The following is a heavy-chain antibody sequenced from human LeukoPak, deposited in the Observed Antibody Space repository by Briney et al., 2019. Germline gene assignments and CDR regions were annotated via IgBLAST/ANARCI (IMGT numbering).Heavy chain of an antibody. CDR3: ARDIRKYYYDSSGYYRSDAFDI. CDR2: IYSGGST. J-gene: IGHJ3*02. V-gene: IGHV3-53*01. CDR1: GFTVSSNY. Sequence: GGSLRLSXAASGFTVSSNYMSWVGQSPGKGLEWVSVIYSGGSTYYADSVKGRSTISRDNSKNTLYLQMNSLRAEDTAVYYCARDIRKYYYDSSGYYRSDAFDIWGQGTMVTVSS. D-gene: IGHD3-22*01.